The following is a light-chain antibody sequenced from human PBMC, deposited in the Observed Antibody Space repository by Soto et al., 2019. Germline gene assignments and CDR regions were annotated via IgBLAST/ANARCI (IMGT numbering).Light chain of an antibody. CDR3: QQYGSSFLT. V-gene: IGKV3-20*01. Sequence: EIVLTQSPGILSLSPGERATLSCRASQSVSSSYLAWYQQKPGQAPRLLIYGASSRATGIPDRFSGSGSGTDFTLTISRLEPEDFAVYYCQQYGSSFLTFGGGTKVDIK. CDR1: QSVSSSY. J-gene: IGKJ4*01. CDR2: GAS.